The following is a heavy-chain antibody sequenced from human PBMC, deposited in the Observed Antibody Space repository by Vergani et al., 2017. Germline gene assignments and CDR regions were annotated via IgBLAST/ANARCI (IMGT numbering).Heavy chain of an antibody. CDR2: INSDGSST. CDR3: AREDWIQLSPAYYYYGMDV. CDR1: GFTLSSYW. J-gene: IGHJ6*02. Sequence: EVQLVESGGGLVQPGGSLRLSCAASGFTLSSYWMHWVRQAPGKGLVWVSLINSDGSSTNFADSVKGRFTISRDNAKNTLYLQMNSLRAEDTAVYYCAREDWIQLSPAYYYYGMDVWGQGTTVTVSS. D-gene: IGHD5-18*01. V-gene: IGHV3-74*01.